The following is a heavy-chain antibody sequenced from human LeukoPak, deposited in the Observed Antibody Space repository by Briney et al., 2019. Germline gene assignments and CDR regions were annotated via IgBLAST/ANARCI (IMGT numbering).Heavy chain of an antibody. CDR3: ARDYYGAYSGHASSDYYFFMDV. CDR2: ISYVGSNK. D-gene: IGHD5-12*01. V-gene: IGHV3-30-3*01. Sequence: GGSLRLSCAASGFSFSSYTMHWVRQAPGKGLEWVAVISYVGSNKYYPDSVKGRFTISRDNSKNTLNLQMNSLRAEDTAVYYCARDYYGAYSGHASSDYYFFMDVWGKGTTVIVSS. J-gene: IGHJ6*03. CDR1: GFSFSSYT.